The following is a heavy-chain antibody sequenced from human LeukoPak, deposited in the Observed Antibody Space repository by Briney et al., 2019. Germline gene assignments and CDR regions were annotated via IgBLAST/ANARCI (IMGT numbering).Heavy chain of an antibody. CDR1: GYTFTSYG. Sequence: ASVKVSCKASGYTFTSYGISWVRQAPGQGLEWMGWISAYNGNTNYAQKLQGRVTMTTDTSTSTAYMELRSLRSDDTAVYYCARDRALYGSGSDYSYWGQGTLVTVPS. CDR3: ARDRALYGSGSDYSY. CDR2: ISAYNGNT. J-gene: IGHJ4*02. V-gene: IGHV1-18*01. D-gene: IGHD3-10*01.